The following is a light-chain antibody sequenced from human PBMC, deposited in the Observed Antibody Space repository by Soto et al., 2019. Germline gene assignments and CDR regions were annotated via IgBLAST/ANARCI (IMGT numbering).Light chain of an antibody. J-gene: IGKJ4*01. CDR1: QSVRSTY. V-gene: IGKV3-20*01. Sequence: EIVLKQSPGTLSLSPGERATLSCRASQSVRSTYLAWYQQRPRQAPRLLIYGASSRATGIPDRFRGSGSGKDITITISRLEPEDCAVYYCQQYGNSPLTFGGGNKVEIK. CDR3: QQYGNSPLT. CDR2: GAS.